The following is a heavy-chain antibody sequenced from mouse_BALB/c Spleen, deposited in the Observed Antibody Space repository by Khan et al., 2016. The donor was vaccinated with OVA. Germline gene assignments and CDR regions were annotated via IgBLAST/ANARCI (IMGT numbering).Heavy chain of an antibody. D-gene: IGHD3-1*01. CDR3: GREWGSWFPY. CDR2: IYPGSNNT. J-gene: IGHJ3*01. V-gene: IGHV1-77*01. Sequence: QVQLKLPGAELARPGAAVKLSCKASGYTFTDYNINCVKQRTGQGLEWIGEIYPGSNNTYYHEKFKGKDTLIADKSSSTAYMQLSSLTSEDSAVYFCGREWGSWFPYGGQGTLVTVSA. CDR1: GYTFTDYN.